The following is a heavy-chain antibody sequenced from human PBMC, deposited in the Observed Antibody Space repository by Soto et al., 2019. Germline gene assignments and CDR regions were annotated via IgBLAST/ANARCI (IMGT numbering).Heavy chain of an antibody. CDR2: TYYRSKWYN. CDR3: ARQGGSSGWFSFDF. Sequence: SQTLSLTCAISGDSVSSNSAAWNWIRQSPSRGLEWLGMTYYRSKWYNDYAVSVKSRITINPDTSKNQFSLQLNSVTPEDTAVYSCARQGGSSGWFSFDFWGLGPLVAVSS. D-gene: IGHD6-19*01. J-gene: IGHJ4*02. V-gene: IGHV6-1*01. CDR1: GDSVSSNSAA.